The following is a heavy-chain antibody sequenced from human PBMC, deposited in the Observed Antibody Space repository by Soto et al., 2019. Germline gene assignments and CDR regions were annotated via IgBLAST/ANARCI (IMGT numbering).Heavy chain of an antibody. Sequence: ASVKVSCKASGYTFTSYPMHWVRQDPGQRLEWMGWINAGNGNTKYSQKFQGRVTITRDTSASTAYMELRSLRSDDTAVYYCARGPPQQGDPFDYWGQGTLVTVSS. CDR3: ARGPPQQGDPFDY. CDR2: INAGNGNT. CDR1: GYTFTSYP. J-gene: IGHJ4*02. V-gene: IGHV1-3*01. D-gene: IGHD2-21*02.